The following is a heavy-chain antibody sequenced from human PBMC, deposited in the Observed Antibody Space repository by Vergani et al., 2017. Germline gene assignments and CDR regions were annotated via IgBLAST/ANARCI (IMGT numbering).Heavy chain of an antibody. V-gene: IGHV4-39*01. J-gene: IGHJ4*02. CDR2: IYYSGST. Sequence: QLQLQESGPGLVKPSETLSLTCTVSGGSISSSSYYWGWIRQPPGKGLEWIGSIYYSGSTYYNPSLKSRVTISVDTSKNQFSLKRSSVTAADTAVYYCGGYGSGGNCYFGDYWGQGTLVTVSS. CDR3: GGYGSGGNCYFGDY. D-gene: IGHD2-15*01. CDR1: GGSISSSSYY.